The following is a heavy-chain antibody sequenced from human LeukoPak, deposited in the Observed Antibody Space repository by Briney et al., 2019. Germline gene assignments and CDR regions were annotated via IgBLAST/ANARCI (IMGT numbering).Heavy chain of an antibody. V-gene: IGHV4-59*01. CDR3: ARATSGDYLDY. Sequence: ETLSLTCTVPGGSIKSYYWSWIRQPPGKGLEWIGYIFHSGSTNYNPSLKSRVTMSVDTSKNQYSLQVRSVTAADTAVYYCARATSGDYLDYWGQGTLVTVSS. J-gene: IGHJ4*02. D-gene: IGHD4-17*01. CDR1: GGSIKSYY. CDR2: IFHSGST.